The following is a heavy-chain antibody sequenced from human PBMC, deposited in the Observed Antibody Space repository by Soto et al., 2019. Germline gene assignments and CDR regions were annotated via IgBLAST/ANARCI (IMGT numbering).Heavy chain of an antibody. CDR2: INAYNGNT. J-gene: IGHJ4*02. V-gene: IGHV1-18*01. CDR3: ARDVGYGLIDG. Sequence: QVQLVQSGGEVKKPGASVKVSCKASGYTFTSYGISWVRQAPGQGLEWMGWINAYNGNTNYAQKVQXXVTMTTDTCTSTAYMELRSLRSDDTAVYYCARDVGYGLIDGWGQGTLVTVSS. D-gene: IGHD5-18*01. CDR1: GYTFTSYG.